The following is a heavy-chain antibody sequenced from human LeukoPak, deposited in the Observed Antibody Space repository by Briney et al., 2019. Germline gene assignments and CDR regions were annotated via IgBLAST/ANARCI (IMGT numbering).Heavy chain of an antibody. CDR1: GGSISTSSYY. D-gene: IGHD3-3*01. V-gene: IGHV4-39*01. J-gene: IGHJ4*02. CDR2: IYYNGTT. CDR3: ARTDFWSGFDY. Sequence: SESLSLTCTVSGGSISTSSYYWGWIRQPPGKGLQWIGSIYYNGTTYYNPSLKSRVIISVDTSKNQFSLKLSSVTAADTAVYYCARTDFWSGFDYWGQGTLVTVSS.